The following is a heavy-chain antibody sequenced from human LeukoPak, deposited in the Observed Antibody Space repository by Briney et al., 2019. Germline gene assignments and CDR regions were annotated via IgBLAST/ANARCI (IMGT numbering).Heavy chain of an antibody. D-gene: IGHD3-10*01. Sequence: SETLSLTCAVYGGSFSGYYWSWIRQPPGKGLEWIGEINHSGSTNYNPSLKSRVTISVDTSKNQFSLKLSSVTAADTAVYYCARAHRGVLLWFGEPAYYMDVWGKGTTVTISS. CDR2: INHSGST. J-gene: IGHJ6*03. V-gene: IGHV4-34*01. CDR1: GGSFSGYY. CDR3: ARAHRGVLLWFGEPAYYMDV.